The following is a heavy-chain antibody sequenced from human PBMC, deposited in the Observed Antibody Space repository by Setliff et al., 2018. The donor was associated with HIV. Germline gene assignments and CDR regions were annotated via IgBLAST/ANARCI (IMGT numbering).Heavy chain of an antibody. D-gene: IGHD3-10*01. CDR3: ARDLSPYGSGDPYYYYGMDV. V-gene: IGHV4-31*03. CDR2: IYYTGST. CDR1: NGSISSGNHY. J-gene: IGHJ6*02. Sequence: SETLSLTCTVSNGSISSGNHYWSWIRQHPGKGLEWIGYIYYTGSTYYHPSLKSRVLISVDTSNNLFSLSLRSVTAADTAVYYCARDLSPYGSGDPYYYYGMDVWGQGTTVTVS.